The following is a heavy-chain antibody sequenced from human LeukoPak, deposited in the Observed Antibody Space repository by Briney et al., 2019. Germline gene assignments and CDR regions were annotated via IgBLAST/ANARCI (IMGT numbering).Heavy chain of an antibody. Sequence: SGRSLRLSCAAFGFTFSSYAMHWVRQAPGKGLEWVAVISYDGSNKFYADSVKGRFTLSRDNSKNTLYLQMNTLRIEDTAVYYCGRGSVGFGELNYWGQGTLVTVSS. J-gene: IGHJ4*02. CDR2: ISYDGSNK. V-gene: IGHV3-30-3*01. CDR1: GFTFSSYA. D-gene: IGHD3-10*01. CDR3: GRGSVGFGELNY.